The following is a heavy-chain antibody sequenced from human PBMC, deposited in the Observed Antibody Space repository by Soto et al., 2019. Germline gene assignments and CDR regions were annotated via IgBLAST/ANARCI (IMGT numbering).Heavy chain of an antibody. CDR1: GFTFNNSG. CDR3: VKDGVTGDYGHYYGMDV. J-gene: IGHJ6*02. Sequence: AGGSLRLSCRVSGFTFNNSGMHWVRQAPGKGLELMAVISYDGSDKYYADFVKGRVIISRDNSKNTLNLEMNSLRAEDTATYYWVKDGVTGDYGHYYGMDVWAQGTTVTV. CDR2: ISYDGSDK. D-gene: IGHD4-17*01. V-gene: IGHV3-30*18.